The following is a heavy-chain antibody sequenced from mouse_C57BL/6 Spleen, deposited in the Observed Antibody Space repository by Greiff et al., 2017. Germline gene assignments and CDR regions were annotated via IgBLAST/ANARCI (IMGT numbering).Heavy chain of an antibody. V-gene: IGHV14-3*01. CDR3: ARRDGYYVSAMDY. CDR1: GFNIKNTY. D-gene: IGHD2-3*01. J-gene: IGHJ4*01. CDR2: IDPANGNT. Sequence: EVQRVESVAELVRPGASVKLSCTASGFNIKNTYMHWVKQRPEQGLEWIGRIDPANGNTKYAPKFQGKATITADTSSNTAYLQLSSLTSEDTAIYYCARRDGYYVSAMDYWGQGTSVTVSS.